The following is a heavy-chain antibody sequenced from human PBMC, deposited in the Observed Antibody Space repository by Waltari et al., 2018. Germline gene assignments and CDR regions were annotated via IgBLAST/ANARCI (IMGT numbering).Heavy chain of an antibody. D-gene: IGHD3-22*01. CDR3: AKDLESNGYCTGGIDY. Sequence: EVQLVESGGGLVQPGRSLRLSCVASGFIFDDYAMHWVRQAPGKGLGGVGGSTWKSGRVGYADSVKGRFTSSRDTAKRSLYLQMNGLRPEDTALYYCAKDLESNGYCTGGIDYWGQGTLVTVSS. J-gene: IGHJ4*02. V-gene: IGHV3-9*01. CDR1: GFIFDDYA. CDR2: STWKSGRV.